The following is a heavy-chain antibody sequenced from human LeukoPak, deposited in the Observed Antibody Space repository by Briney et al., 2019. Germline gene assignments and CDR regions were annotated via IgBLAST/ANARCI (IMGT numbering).Heavy chain of an antibody. V-gene: IGHV4-34*01. J-gene: IGHJ6*03. D-gene: IGHD3-3*01. CDR3: ARLSQFGVLRFSYYMDV. CDR2: INHSGST. CDR1: GGSFSGYY. Sequence: PSETLSLTCAVYGGSFSGYYWGWIRQPPGKGLEWIGEINHSGSTNYNPSLKSRVTISVDTSKNQFSLKLSSVTAADTAVYYCARLSQFGVLRFSYYMDVWGKGTTVTVSS.